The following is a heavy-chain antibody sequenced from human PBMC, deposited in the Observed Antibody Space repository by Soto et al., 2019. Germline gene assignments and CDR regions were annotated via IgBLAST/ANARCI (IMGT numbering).Heavy chain of an antibody. CDR2: IYYSGST. J-gene: IGHJ5*02. Sequence: PSETLSLTCTVSGGSISSGDYYWSWIRQPPGKGLEWIGYIYYSGSTYYNPSLKSRVTISVDTSKNQFSLKLSSVTAADTAVYYCARLAAGTGLGWFDPWGQGTLVTVSS. D-gene: IGHD6-13*01. CDR1: GGSISSGDYY. V-gene: IGHV4-30-4*01. CDR3: ARLAAGTGLGWFDP.